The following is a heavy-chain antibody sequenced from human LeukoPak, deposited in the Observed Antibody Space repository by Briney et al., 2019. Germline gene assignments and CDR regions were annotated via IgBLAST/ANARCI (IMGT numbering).Heavy chain of an antibody. V-gene: IGHV3-74*01. CDR2: SRGNGSST. J-gene: IGHJ5*02. CDR3: AKSDWFDP. Sequence: GGSLRLSCAASGFTLSSGSWMHWVRQVPGKGLVWVSRSRGNGSSTTYADSVKGRFTISTDNAKNTLYLHMNSLRDDDTAVYYCAKSDWFDPWGQGTLVTVSS. CDR1: GFTLSSGSW.